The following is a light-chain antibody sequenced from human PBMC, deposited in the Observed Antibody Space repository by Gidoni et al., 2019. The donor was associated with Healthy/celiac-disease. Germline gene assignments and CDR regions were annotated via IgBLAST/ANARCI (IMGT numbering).Light chain of an antibody. CDR3: QQRSNWPPIWT. CDR1: QSVSSY. Sequence: EIVLTQSPATLSLSPGERATLSCRASQSVSSYLAWYQQKPGQAPRLLIYDASNRATGIPARFSGSGSGTDFTLTISRLEPEDFAVYYCQQRSNWPPIWTFGQXTKVEIK. CDR2: DAS. J-gene: IGKJ1*01. V-gene: IGKV3-11*01.